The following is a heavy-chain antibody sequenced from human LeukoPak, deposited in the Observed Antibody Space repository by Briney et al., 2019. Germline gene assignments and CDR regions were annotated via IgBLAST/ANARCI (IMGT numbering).Heavy chain of an antibody. Sequence: ASVKVSCKASGYTFTSYYIHWVRQAPGQGLEWMGWISAYNGNTNYAQKLQGRVTMTTDTSTSTAYMELRSLRSDDTAVYYCARDFRYCSSTSCYYYYYGMDVWGQGTTVTVSS. CDR1: GYTFTSYY. CDR2: ISAYNGNT. J-gene: IGHJ6*02. V-gene: IGHV1-18*04. CDR3: ARDFRYCSSTSCYYYYYGMDV. D-gene: IGHD2-2*01.